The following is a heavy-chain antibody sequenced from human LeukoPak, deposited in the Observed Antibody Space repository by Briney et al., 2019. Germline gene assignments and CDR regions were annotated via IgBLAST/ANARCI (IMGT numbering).Heavy chain of an antibody. V-gene: IGHV3-7*05. D-gene: IGHD1-26*01. CDR1: GFTFSRYW. J-gene: IGHJ4*02. CDR3: ARDKSVGATPLDN. Sequence: GGSLRLSCAASGFTFSRYWMTWVRQAPGKGLERVANIKQDGREKYYVDSVKGRFTISRDNAKNSLYLQMNSLRAEDTAVYYCARDKSVGATPLDNWGQGTLAIVSS. CDR2: IKQDGREK.